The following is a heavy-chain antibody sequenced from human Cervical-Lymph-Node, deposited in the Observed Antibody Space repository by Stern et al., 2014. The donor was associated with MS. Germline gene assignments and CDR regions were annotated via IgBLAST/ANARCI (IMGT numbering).Heavy chain of an antibody. Sequence: QVQLQESGPRVVKPSQTLSLSCTVSGGSVNDGGHYWTWIRQHPGKGLEWIGYISYSGRAIYSPSLKSRVTISLDTSKNHFSLNMTSVTAADTAMYFCASSGSYARYYFDLWGQGTLVTVSS. CDR3: ASSGSYARYYFDL. D-gene: IGHD1-26*01. CDR1: GGSVNDGGHY. J-gene: IGHJ4*01. CDR2: ISYSGRA. V-gene: IGHV4-31*03.